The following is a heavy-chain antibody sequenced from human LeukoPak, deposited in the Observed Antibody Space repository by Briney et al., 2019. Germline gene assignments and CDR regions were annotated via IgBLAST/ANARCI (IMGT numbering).Heavy chain of an antibody. J-gene: IGHJ4*02. CDR2: IKPTSGGT. CDR1: GYTFTGYY. CDR3: ARGTATYYYDSSGYYYTPADFDY. D-gene: IGHD3-22*01. V-gene: IGHV1-2*02. Sequence: GASVKVSCKASGYTFTGYYMHWVRQAPGQGLEWMGWIKPTSGGTNYAQKFQGRVNMTRDMSISTAYMELSRLRSDDTAVYYCARGTATYYYDSSGYYYTPADFDYWGQGTLVTVSS.